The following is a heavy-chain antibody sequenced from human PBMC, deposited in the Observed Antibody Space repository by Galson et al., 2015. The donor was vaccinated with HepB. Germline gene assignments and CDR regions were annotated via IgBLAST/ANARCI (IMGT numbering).Heavy chain of an antibody. CDR1: GFTFSSYA. D-gene: IGHD2-21*02. J-gene: IGHJ6*02. V-gene: IGHV3-30*04. Sequence: SLRLSCAASGFTFSSYAMHWVRQAPGKGLERVAVISYDGSNKYYADSVKGRFTISRDNSKNTLYLQMNSLRAEDTAVYYCARDRAVCGGDCYWGYYYYYGMDVWGQGTTVTVSS. CDR2: ISYDGSNK. CDR3: ARDRAVCGGDCYWGYYYYYGMDV.